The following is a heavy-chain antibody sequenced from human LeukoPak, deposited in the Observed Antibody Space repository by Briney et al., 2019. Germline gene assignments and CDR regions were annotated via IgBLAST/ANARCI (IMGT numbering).Heavy chain of an antibody. J-gene: IGHJ4*02. CDR1: GYSFTSYW. Sequence: GDSLKLSCEGSGYSFTSYWIGCVRQMPGKRLEWMGLIYPGDSDTRYSPSYQGHVTISADNSISTAYLQWSSLKASDTAMYCCARLDTSGYPYYFDSWGQGTLVTVSS. CDR3: ARLDTSGYPYYFDS. D-gene: IGHD3-22*01. V-gene: IGHV5-51*01. CDR2: IYPGDSDT.